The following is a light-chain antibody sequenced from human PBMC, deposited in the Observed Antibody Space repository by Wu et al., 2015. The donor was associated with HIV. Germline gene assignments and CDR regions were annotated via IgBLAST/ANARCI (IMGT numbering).Light chain of an antibody. Sequence: EMVMTQSPATLSVSPGERATLSCTTSQSVSTNLAWYRQKPGQAPRLLIYGASIRATGIPARISGSGSGTDFTLTISSLEPEDSAVYYCQQRTDWPGVTFGPGTKVIIK. J-gene: IGKJ3*01. CDR1: QSVSTN. CDR2: GAS. CDR3: QQRTDWPGVT. V-gene: IGKV3-11*01.